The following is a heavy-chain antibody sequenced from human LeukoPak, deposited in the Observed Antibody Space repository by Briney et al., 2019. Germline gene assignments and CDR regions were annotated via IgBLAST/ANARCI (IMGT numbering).Heavy chain of an antibody. J-gene: IGHJ6*02. V-gene: IGHV3-53*01. D-gene: IGHD4/OR15-4a*01. CDR2: IYSGGST. Sequence: GGSLRLSCAASGFTVSSNYMSWVRQAPGKGLEWVSVIYSGGSTYYADSVKGRFTISRDNSKNTLYLQMNSLRAEDTAVYYCARDANFEVVRLVGYYYGMDVWGQGTTVTVSS. CDR3: ARDANFEVVRLVGYYYGMDV. CDR1: GFTVSSNY.